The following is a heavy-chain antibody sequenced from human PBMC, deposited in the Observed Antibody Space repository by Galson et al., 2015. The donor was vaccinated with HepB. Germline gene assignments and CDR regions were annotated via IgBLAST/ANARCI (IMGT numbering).Heavy chain of an antibody. CDR3: ARESTDYGGSKEIDY. V-gene: IGHV3-48*02. D-gene: IGHD4-23*01. CDR1: GFTFSSYS. J-gene: IGHJ4*02. Sequence: SLRLSCAASGFTFSSYSMNWVRQAPGKGLEWVSYISSSSSTIYYADSVKGRFTISRDNAKNSLYLQMNSLRDEDTAVYYCARESTDYGGSKEIDYWGQGTLVTVSS. CDR2: ISSSSSTI.